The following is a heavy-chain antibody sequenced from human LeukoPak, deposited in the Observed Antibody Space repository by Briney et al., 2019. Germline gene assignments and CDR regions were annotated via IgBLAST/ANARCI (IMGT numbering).Heavy chain of an antibody. V-gene: IGHV3-23*01. CDR3: AKDQGSGSFDAFDI. Sequence: GGSLRLSCAASGFTVSSNYMSWVRQAPGKGLEWVSAISGSGGSTYYADSVKGRFTISRDNSKNTLYLQMNSLRAEDTAVYYCAKDQGSGSFDAFDIWGQGTMVTVSS. D-gene: IGHD3-3*01. CDR2: ISGSGGST. J-gene: IGHJ3*02. CDR1: GFTVSSNY.